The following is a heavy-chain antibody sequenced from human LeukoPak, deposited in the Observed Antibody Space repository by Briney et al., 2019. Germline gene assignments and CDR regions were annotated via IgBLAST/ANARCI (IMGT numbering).Heavy chain of an antibody. CDR2: ISTSGDTM. Sequence: GGSLRLSCAASGFTFRSYEIHWVRQAPGKGLEWISYISTSGDTMYYADSVKGRFTISRDNAKNSVYLHMNSLRAEDTAVYYCARDVEESYYYDSSGNPSGAVDIWGQGTTVTVSS. CDR1: GFTFRSYE. J-gene: IGHJ3*02. V-gene: IGHV3-48*03. CDR3: ARDVEESYYYDSSGNPSGAVDI. D-gene: IGHD3-22*01.